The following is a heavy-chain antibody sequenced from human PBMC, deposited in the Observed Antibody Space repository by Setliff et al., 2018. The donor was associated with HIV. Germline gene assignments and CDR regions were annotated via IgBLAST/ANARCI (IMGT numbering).Heavy chain of an antibody. CDR2: IYNSGST. Sequence: SETLSLTCTVSGGSISTHYGNWIRQPPGKGLEWIGNIYNSGSTKYNTSLKSRVTLSVDTSKNQFSLKLSSVTAADTAVYYCARALGGGYGHAFDVWGQGTMVTVSS. J-gene: IGHJ3*01. CDR1: GGSISTHY. D-gene: IGHD5-12*01. V-gene: IGHV4-59*11. CDR3: ARALGGGYGHAFDV.